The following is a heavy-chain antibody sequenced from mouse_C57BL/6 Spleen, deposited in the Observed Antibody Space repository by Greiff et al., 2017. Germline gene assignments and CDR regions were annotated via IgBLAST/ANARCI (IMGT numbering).Heavy chain of an antibody. CDR3: ARPLYDSLYAMDY. D-gene: IGHD2-3*01. Sequence: EVKSVESGGGLVQPGGSLKLSCAASGFTFSDYYMYWVRQTPEKRLEWVAYISNGGGSTYYPDTVKGRFTISRDNAKNTLYLQMSRLKSEDTAMYYCARPLYDSLYAMDYWGQGTSVTVSS. J-gene: IGHJ4*01. CDR2: ISNGGGST. V-gene: IGHV5-12*01. CDR1: GFTFSDYY.